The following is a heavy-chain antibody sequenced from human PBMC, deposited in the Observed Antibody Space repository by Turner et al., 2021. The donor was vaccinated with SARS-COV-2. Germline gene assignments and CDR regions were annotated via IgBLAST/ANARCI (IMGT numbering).Heavy chain of an antibody. Sequence: EVQLLESGGGLVQPGGSLRLPCAASGFTFSSYAMSWVRQAPGKGLEWVSAISGSGGSTYYADAVKGRFTISRDNSKNTLYLQMNSLRAEDTAIYYCAKTYYDFWSGYYSLQYFDYWGQGTLVTVSS. CDR1: GFTFSSYA. D-gene: IGHD3-3*01. J-gene: IGHJ4*02. CDR2: ISGSGGST. V-gene: IGHV3-23*01. CDR3: AKTYYDFWSGYYSLQYFDY.